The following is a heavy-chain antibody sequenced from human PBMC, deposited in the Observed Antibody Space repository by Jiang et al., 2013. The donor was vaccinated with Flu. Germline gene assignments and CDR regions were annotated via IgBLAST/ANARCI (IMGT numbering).Heavy chain of an antibody. D-gene: IGHD4-17*01. CDR1: GYSFTSYA. J-gene: IGHJ2*01. V-gene: IGHV7-4-1*02. CDR2: INTNTGSP. Sequence: QSGSELKKPGASVKVSCKASGYSFTSYAMNWVRQAPGRGLEWMGWINTNTGSPTYAQGFTGRFVFSLDTSVSTAYLQISSLKAGDTAVYYCTRTAYWYFDLWGRGTLVTVSS. CDR3: TRTAYWYFDL.